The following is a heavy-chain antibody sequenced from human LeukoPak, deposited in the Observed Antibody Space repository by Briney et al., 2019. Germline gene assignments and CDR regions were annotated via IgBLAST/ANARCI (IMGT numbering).Heavy chain of an antibody. V-gene: IGHV4-4*02. CDR1: GGSISSSNW. J-gene: IGHJ3*02. CDR2: IYHSGST. D-gene: IGHD1-26*01. CDR3: ARVGVTSGSYGAFDI. Sequence: PSETLSLTCAVSGGSISSSNWWSWVRQPPGKGLEWIGEIYHSGSTNYNPSLKSRVTISVDKSKNQFSLKLSSVTAADTAVYYCARVGVTSGSYGAFDIWGQGTMVTVSS.